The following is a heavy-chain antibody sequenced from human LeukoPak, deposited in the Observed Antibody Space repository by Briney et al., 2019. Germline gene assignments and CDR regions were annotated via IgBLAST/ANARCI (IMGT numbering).Heavy chain of an antibody. V-gene: IGHV3-30*18. CDR2: ISYDGSSE. D-gene: IGHD3-3*01. Sequence: GRSLRLSCAASGFTSTTYGMLWVRQAPGKGLEWVATISYDGSSEYFADSVKGRFTISRDNSKNTMSLQMNSLRPDDTAVYYCAKSFHDFSYYFFGMDVWGHGTTVTVSS. J-gene: IGHJ6*02. CDR3: AKSFHDFSYYFFGMDV. CDR1: GFTSTTYG.